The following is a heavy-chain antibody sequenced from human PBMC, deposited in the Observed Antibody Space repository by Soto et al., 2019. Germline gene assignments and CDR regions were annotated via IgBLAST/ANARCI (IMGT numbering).Heavy chain of an antibody. CDR2: ISYDGSNK. D-gene: IGHD2-2*01. J-gene: IGHJ6*02. CDR3: AKDLKCISTSCYEAGYYYYYGMDV. CDR1: GFTFSSYG. Sequence: QVQLVESGGGVVQPGRPLRLSCAASGFTFSSYGMHWVRQAPGKGLEWVAVISYDGSNKYYADSVKGRFTISRDNSKNTLYLQMNSLRAEDTAVYYCAKDLKCISTSCYEAGYYYYYGMDVWGQGTTVTVSS. V-gene: IGHV3-30*18.